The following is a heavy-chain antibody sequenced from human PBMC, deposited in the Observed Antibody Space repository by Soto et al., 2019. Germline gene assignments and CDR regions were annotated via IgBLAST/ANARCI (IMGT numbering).Heavy chain of an antibody. CDR3: ARAVGPFDF. Sequence: GGSLRLSCAASGFIFSTYGMHWVRQAPGKGLEWVAVIWFDGSNKYYADSVKGRFTISRDNSKNTLYLQMNSLRAEDTAVYYCARAVGPFDFWGQGTMVTVSS. CDR2: IWFDGSNK. J-gene: IGHJ3*01. V-gene: IGHV3-33*01. CDR1: GFIFSTYG.